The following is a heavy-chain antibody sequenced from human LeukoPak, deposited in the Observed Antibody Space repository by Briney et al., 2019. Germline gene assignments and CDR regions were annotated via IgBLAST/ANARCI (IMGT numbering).Heavy chain of an antibody. D-gene: IGHD3-10*01. CDR2: ISYDGSNK. CDR1: GFTFSSYG. CDR3: AKVYVSGPPVYYYYYGMDV. V-gene: IGHV3-30*18. J-gene: IGHJ6*02. Sequence: PGRSLRLSCAASGFTFSSYGMHWVRQAPGKGLEWVAVISYDGSNKYYADSVKGRFTISRDNSNNTLYLQMNSLRAEDTAVYYCAKVYVSGPPVYYYYYGMDVGGQGTTVSVSS.